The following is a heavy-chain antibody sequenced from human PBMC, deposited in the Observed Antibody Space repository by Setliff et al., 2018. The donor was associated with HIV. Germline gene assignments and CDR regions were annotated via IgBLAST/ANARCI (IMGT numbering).Heavy chain of an antibody. CDR3: ARAMGANWSYYYYMDV. V-gene: IGHV4-59*01. D-gene: IGHD1-26*01. J-gene: IGHJ6*03. CDR2: IFYSGSS. CDR1: GASISTYY. Sequence: SETLSLTCTVSGASISTYYWSWIRQPPGKGLEWIGYIFYSGSSNYNPSLKSRVTMSVDTSKNQFSLNLTSVTAADTAVYYCARAMGANWSYYYYMDVWGKGTTVTVSS.